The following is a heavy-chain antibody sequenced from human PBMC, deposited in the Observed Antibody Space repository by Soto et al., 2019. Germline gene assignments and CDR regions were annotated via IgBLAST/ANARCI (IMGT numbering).Heavy chain of an antibody. V-gene: IGHV4-30-4*01. CDR3: ARTSYDSSGTAADP. CDR1: GGSISSGDYY. D-gene: IGHD3-22*01. CDR2: IYYSGST. Sequence: SETLSLTCTVSGGSISSGDYYWSWIRQPPGKGLEWIGYIYYSGSTYYNPSLKSRVTISVDTSKNQFSLKLSSVTAADTAAYYCARTSYDSSGTAADPWGQGTLVTVSS. J-gene: IGHJ5*02.